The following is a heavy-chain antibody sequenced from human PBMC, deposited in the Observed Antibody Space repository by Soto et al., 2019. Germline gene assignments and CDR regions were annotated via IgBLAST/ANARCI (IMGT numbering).Heavy chain of an antibody. CDR1: GGSISSGGYY. D-gene: IGHD2-2*02. J-gene: IGHJ4*02. CDR2: IYYSGST. V-gene: IGHV4-31*03. CDR3: ARGLGKRYTVFFDF. Sequence: PSETLSLTCTVSGGSISSGGYYWSWIRQHPGKGLEWIGYIYYSGSTYYNPSLKSRVTISVDTSKNQFSLKLSSVTAADTAVYYCARGLGKRYTVFFDFWGQGTLVTVSS.